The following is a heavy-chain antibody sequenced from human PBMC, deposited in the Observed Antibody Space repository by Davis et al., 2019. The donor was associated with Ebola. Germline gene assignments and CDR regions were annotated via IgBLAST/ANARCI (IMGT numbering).Heavy chain of an antibody. CDR1: GYTFTSYG. Sequence: ASVKVSCKASGYTFTSYGISWVRQAPGQGLEWMGWISAYNGNTNYAQKLQGRVTMTTDTSTSTAYMELSSLRSEDTAVYYCARDPRVVVIPHWGQGTLVTVSS. CDR2: ISAYNGNT. D-gene: IGHD3-22*01. CDR3: ARDPRVVVIPH. V-gene: IGHV1-18*01. J-gene: IGHJ4*02.